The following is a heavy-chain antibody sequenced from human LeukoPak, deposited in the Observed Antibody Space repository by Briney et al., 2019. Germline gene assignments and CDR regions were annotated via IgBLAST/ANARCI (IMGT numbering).Heavy chain of an antibody. CDR3: ARLGYYDSSGYVTARAY. J-gene: IGHJ4*02. CDR2: IYYSGST. CDR1: GGSISSYY. Sequence: PSETLSLTCTVSGGSISSYYWSWIRQPPGKGLEWIGYIYYSGSTNYNPSLKSRVTISVDTSKNQFSLKLSSVTAADTAVYYCARLGYYDSSGYVTARAYWGQGTLVTVSS. V-gene: IGHV4-59*08. D-gene: IGHD3-22*01.